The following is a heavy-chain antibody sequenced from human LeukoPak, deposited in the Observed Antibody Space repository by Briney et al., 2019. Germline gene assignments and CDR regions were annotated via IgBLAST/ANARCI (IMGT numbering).Heavy chain of an antibody. V-gene: IGHV1-24*01. CDR2: FDPEDGET. J-gene: IGHJ3*02. CDR3: ATSILSGSSRWRVAFDI. Sequence: GASVKVSCKASGYTFTSYYMHWVRQAPGKGLEWMGGFDPEDGETIYAQKFQGRVTMTEDTSTDTAYMELSSLRSEDTAVYYCATSILSGSSRWRVAFDIWGQGTMVTVSS. CDR1: GYTFTSYY. D-gene: IGHD3-10*01.